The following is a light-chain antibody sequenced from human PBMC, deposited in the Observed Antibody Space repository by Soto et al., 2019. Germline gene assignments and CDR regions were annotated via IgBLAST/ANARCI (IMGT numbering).Light chain of an antibody. CDR3: TSYEGSNNLL. V-gene: IGLV2-8*01. CDR1: STDVGGYNF. J-gene: IGLJ3*02. Sequence: QSALTQPPSASGFPGQSVTISCTGSSTDVGGYNFVSWYQQHPGKAPKLIIYELTKRPSGVPDRFSGSKSGNTASLTVSGLQAEDEADYYCTSYEGSNNLLFGGGTKLTVL. CDR2: ELT.